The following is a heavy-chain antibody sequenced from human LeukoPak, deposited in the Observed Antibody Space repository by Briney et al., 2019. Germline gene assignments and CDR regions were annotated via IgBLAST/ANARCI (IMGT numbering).Heavy chain of an antibody. V-gene: IGHV1-2*02. CDR2: INPNSGGT. Sequence: ASVKVSCKASGYTFTGYYMHWVRQAPGQGLEWMGWINPNSGGTNYAQKFQGRVTMTRDMSTSTVYMELSSLRSEDTAVYYCARGWIAAAGTKPFDYWGQGTLVTVSS. CDR3: ARGWIAAAGTKPFDY. CDR1: GYTFTGYY. J-gene: IGHJ4*02. D-gene: IGHD6-13*01.